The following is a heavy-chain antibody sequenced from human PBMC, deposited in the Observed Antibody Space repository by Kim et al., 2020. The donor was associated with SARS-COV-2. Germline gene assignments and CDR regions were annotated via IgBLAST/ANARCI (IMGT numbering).Heavy chain of an antibody. J-gene: IGHJ4*02. D-gene: IGHD7-27*01. Sequence: YNPSLKSRVTIAVDTSKSQFSLKLSSVTAADTAVYYCARDEGQSTGDFDYWGQGTLVTVSS. CDR3: ARDEGQSTGDFDY. V-gene: IGHV4-39*07.